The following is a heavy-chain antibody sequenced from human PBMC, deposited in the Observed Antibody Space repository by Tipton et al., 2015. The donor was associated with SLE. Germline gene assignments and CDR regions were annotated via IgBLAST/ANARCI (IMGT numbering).Heavy chain of an antibody. J-gene: IGHJ6*03. Sequence: TLSLTCSVSGGSISSYYWSWIRQPPGKGLEWIGYIYDSGSPKYNPSLKSRVTISVDTSKNQFSLKLSSVTAADTAVYYCAREGVHFWSGSSYYYYYYMDVWGKGTTVTVSS. CDR2: IYDSGSP. V-gene: IGHV4-59*12. CDR3: AREGVHFWSGSSYYYYYYMDV. D-gene: IGHD3-3*02. CDR1: GGSISSYY.